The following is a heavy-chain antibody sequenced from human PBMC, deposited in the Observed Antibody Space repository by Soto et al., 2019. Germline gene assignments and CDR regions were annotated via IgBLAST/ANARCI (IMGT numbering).Heavy chain of an antibody. Sequence: SETLSLTCSVSGGSINSGRYYWSWIRQPPGKGLEWIGYVSHSGSTNYSPSLTSRVTISEDTSESQFSLNLKSLTAADAAVYYSAGIVGNEGFDVWGQGTMVTVSS. J-gene: IGHJ3*01. CDR1: GGSINSGRYY. CDR3: AGIVGNEGFDV. CDR2: VSHSGST. D-gene: IGHD1-1*01. V-gene: IGHV4-61*01.